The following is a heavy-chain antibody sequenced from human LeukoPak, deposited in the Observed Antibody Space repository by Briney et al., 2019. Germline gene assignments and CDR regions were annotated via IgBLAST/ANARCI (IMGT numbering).Heavy chain of an antibody. D-gene: IGHD6-19*01. CDR1: GYSISSGYY. CDR2: IFFSGTT. V-gene: IGHV4-61*03. J-gene: IGHJ4*02. Sequence: SETLSLTCTVSGYSISSGYYWSWIRQPPGKGLEWIGYIFFSGTTNYNPSLKSRVTISVDTSKNHFSLMMTSVTAADTAVYFCAGVGSGGAWFDFWGQGTLVTVSS. CDR3: AGVGSGGAWFDF.